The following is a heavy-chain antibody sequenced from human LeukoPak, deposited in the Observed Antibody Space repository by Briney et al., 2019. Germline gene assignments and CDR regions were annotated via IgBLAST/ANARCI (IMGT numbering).Heavy chain of an antibody. CDR3: ASGGIYYGAAFDF. CDR1: GGTFSSYA. CDR2: IIPIFGTA. D-gene: IGHD1-26*01. V-gene: IGHV1-69*06. J-gene: IGHJ4*02. Sequence: ASVKVSCKASGGTFSSYAISWVRQAPGQGREWMGGIIPIFGTANYAQKFQGRVTITADKSTSTAYMELNSLRSEDTAFYYCASGGIYYGAAFDFWGQGTLVTVSS.